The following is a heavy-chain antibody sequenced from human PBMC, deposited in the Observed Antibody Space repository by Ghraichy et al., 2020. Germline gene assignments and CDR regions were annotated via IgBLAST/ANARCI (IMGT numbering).Heavy chain of an antibody. CDR1: GGSISSSNW. V-gene: IGHV4-4*02. CDR2: IYHSGST. Sequence: SETPSLTCAVSGGSISSSNWWSWVRQPPGKGLEWIGEIYHSGSTNYNPSLKSRVTISVDKSKNQFSLKLSSVTAADTAVYYCARNVFRQQLVRGADYWGQGTLVTVSS. CDR3: ARNVFRQQLVRGADY. D-gene: IGHD6-13*01. J-gene: IGHJ4*02.